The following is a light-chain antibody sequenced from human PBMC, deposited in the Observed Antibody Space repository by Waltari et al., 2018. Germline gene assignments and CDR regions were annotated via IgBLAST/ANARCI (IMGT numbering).Light chain of an antibody. CDR1: QSISYW. Sequence: DIQMTQSPSTLSASVGDRVTITCRATQSISYWLAWYQHKPGKAPNLLIYKASNLKSGVPSRFSGSGSGTEFTLTISSLQPDDCGTYYCQQLYRYPLTFGGGTKVEI. CDR2: KAS. J-gene: IGKJ4*01. V-gene: IGKV1-5*03. CDR3: QQLYRYPLT.